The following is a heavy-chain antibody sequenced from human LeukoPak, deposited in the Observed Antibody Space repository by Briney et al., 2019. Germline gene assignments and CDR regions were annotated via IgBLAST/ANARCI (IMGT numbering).Heavy chain of an antibody. V-gene: IGHV1-69*05. J-gene: IGHJ4*02. D-gene: IGHD2-2*01. Sequence: SVKVSCKTSGGTFTSDAISWVRQAPGQGLEWMGGIIHIFDSPNYAQKFQDRLTITTDESTTTAYMELSSLTSDDTAIYYCAVGIVPAAHLDHWGQGTLVTVSS. CDR3: AVGIVPAAHLDH. CDR2: IIHIFDSP. CDR1: GGTFTSDA.